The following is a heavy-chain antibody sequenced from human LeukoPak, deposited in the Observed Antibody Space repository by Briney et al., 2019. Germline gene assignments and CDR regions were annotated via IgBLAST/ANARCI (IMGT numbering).Heavy chain of an antibody. CDR2: IYYSGST. CDR3: ARDRGTYYYFDY. D-gene: IGHD3-10*01. Sequence: PSETLSLTCTVSGGSISNYYWSWIRQPPGKELEWIGYIYYSGSTNYNPSLQSRVTISVDTSKNQFSLKLSSVTAADTAVYYCARDRGTYYYFDYWGQGTLVTVSS. V-gene: IGHV4-59*01. J-gene: IGHJ4*02. CDR1: GGSISNYY.